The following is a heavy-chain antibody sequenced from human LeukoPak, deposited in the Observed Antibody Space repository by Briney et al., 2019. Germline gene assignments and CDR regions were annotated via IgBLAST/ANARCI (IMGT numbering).Heavy chain of an antibody. Sequence: GRSLRLSCAASGFPFDEHAMHWVRQAPGKGLEWVSGISYSSETIGYVDSVKGRFTISRDNVRKSLYLQMNSLRTEDTAVYYCAKEANHCSSRHYDYWGQGILVTVSS. V-gene: IGHV3-9*01. D-gene: IGHD1-14*01. CDR1: GFPFDEHA. CDR2: ISYSSETI. CDR3: AKEANHCSSRHYDY. J-gene: IGHJ4*02.